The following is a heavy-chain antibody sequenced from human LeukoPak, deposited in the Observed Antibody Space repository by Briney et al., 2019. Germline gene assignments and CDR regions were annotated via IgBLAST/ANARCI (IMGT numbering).Heavy chain of an antibody. Sequence: SETLSLTCAVYGGSFSGYYWSWIRQPPGKGLEWIGEINHSGSTNYNPSLKSRVTISVDTSKNQFSLKLSSVTAADTAVYYCARSGTIFGVVRDYYYYMDVWGKGTTVTVSS. CDR2: INHSGST. D-gene: IGHD3-3*01. CDR1: GGSFSGYY. V-gene: IGHV4-34*01. CDR3: ARSGTIFGVVRDYYYYMDV. J-gene: IGHJ6*03.